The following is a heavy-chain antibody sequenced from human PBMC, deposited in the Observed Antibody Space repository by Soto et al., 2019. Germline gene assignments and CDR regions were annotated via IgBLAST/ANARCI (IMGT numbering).Heavy chain of an antibody. CDR1: GFTVGNNY. V-gene: IGHV3-66*01. Sequence: PGGSLRLSCAASGFTVGNNYMNWVRQAPGKGLEWVSVIYSGGGTYYADSVKGRFTISRDNSKNTLYLQMNSLRAEDTAVYYCAGRQWELLLYWGQGTLVTVSS. CDR2: IYSGGGT. D-gene: IGHD1-26*01. CDR3: AGRQWELLLY. J-gene: IGHJ4*02.